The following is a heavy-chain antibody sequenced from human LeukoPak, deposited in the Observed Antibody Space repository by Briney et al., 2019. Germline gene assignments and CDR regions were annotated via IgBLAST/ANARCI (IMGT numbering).Heavy chain of an antibody. Sequence: GGSLRLSCAASGFTFSSYWMHWVRQAPGKGLVWVSRINGDGSRTSYADSVKGRFTISRDNSKNTLYLQMNSLRAEDTAVYYCAKDSIYLVTGIKGYFDYWGQGTLVTVSS. D-gene: IGHD4-23*01. V-gene: IGHV3-74*01. CDR3: AKDSIYLVTGIKGYFDY. CDR1: GFTFSSYW. J-gene: IGHJ4*02. CDR2: INGDGSRT.